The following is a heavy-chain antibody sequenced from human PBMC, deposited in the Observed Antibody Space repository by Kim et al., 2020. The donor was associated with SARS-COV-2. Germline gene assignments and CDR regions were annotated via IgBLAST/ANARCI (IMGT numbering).Heavy chain of an antibody. V-gene: IGHV3-74*01. CDR3: ARRQFTSGWYYFDY. J-gene: IGHJ4*02. CDR2: INSDGTTT. CDR1: GFTFSSHW. D-gene: IGHD6-19*01. Sequence: GGSLRLSCAASGFTFSSHWMHWVRQAPGKGLVWVSRINSDGTTTSYGDSVKGRFTISRDNAKNTLYLQMNSLTAEDTAVYCCARRQFTSGWYYFDYWGQGTLVTVSS.